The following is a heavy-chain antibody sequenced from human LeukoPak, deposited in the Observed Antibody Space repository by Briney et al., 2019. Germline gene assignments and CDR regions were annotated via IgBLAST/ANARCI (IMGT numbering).Heavy chain of an antibody. CDR2: MNPNSGNT. Sequence: ASVKVSCKASGYTFTSYDINWVRQATGQGLEWMGWMNPNSGNTGYAQKFQGRVTMTRNTSISTAYMELSSLRSEDTAVYYCARGSPKGYCSSTSCSFYYYYGMDVWGQRTTVTVSS. J-gene: IGHJ6*02. CDR3: ARGSPKGYCSSTSCSFYYYYGMDV. D-gene: IGHD2-2*01. CDR1: GYTFTSYD. V-gene: IGHV1-8*01.